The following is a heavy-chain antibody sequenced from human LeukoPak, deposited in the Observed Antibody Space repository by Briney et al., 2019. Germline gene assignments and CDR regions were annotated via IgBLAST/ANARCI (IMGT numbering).Heavy chain of an antibody. J-gene: IGHJ5*02. CDR2: INPSGGST. Sequence: ASVKVSCKASGYTFTSYYIHWVRQAPGQGLEWMGLINPSGGSTNYAQKFQGRVTMTRDTSTSTVYMELSSLRSEDTAVYYCARAELELRFDWFDPWGQGTLVTVSS. D-gene: IGHD1-7*01. CDR1: GYTFTSYY. V-gene: IGHV1-46*01. CDR3: ARAELELRFDWFDP.